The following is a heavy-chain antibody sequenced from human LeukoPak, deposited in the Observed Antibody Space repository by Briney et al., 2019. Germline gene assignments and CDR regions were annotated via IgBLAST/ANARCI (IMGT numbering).Heavy chain of an antibody. CDR3: ARGPSGYHNT. V-gene: IGHV3-30*14. Sequence: TGGSLRLSCAASGFTFSTYAMHWVRQAPGKGLEWVAVISYDVTNKYYADSVKGRFTISRDNSKNTLYLQMNSLRAEDTAVYYCARGPSGYHNTGGQGTLVTVSS. CDR2: ISYDVTNK. CDR1: GFTFSTYA. D-gene: IGHD5-12*01. J-gene: IGHJ4*02.